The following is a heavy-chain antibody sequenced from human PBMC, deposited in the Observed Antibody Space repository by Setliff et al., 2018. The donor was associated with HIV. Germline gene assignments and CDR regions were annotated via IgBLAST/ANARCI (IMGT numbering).Heavy chain of an antibody. V-gene: IGHV4-61*08. Sequence: SETLSLTCTVSGDSITNDDYYWGWIRQPPGKGLEWIAIIHSSGSTNYNPSLKSRVTLSVDTSKHQFSLKLSSVTAADTAVYYCARVQMAYAAFDVWGQGTMVTVSS. CDR3: ARVQMAYAAFDV. CDR2: IHSSGST. CDR1: GDSITNDDYY. J-gene: IGHJ3*01. D-gene: IGHD4-17*01.